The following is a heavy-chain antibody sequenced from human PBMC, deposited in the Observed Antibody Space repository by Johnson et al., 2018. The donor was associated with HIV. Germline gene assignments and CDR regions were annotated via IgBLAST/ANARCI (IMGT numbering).Heavy chain of an antibody. V-gene: IGHV3-30-3*02. CDR3: ARPDCVVVVANAFDI. J-gene: IGHJ3*02. CDR2: ISYDGSNK. CDR1: GFTFSSYA. D-gene: IGHD2-15*01. Sequence: QVQLVESGGGVVQPRRSLRLSCAASGFTFSSYAMHWVRQAPGKGLEWVAVISYDGSNKYYADSVKGRFTISRDNSKNTLYLQMNSLRAEDTAVYYCARPDCVVVVANAFDIWGQGTMVTVSS.